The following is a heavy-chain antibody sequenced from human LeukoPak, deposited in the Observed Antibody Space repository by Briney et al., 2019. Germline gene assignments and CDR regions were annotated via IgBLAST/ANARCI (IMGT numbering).Heavy chain of an antibody. CDR3: AKDSAIVVVPAAIGDY. V-gene: IGHV3-23*01. D-gene: IGHD2-2*02. Sequence: PGGSLRLSCAASGFTFSSYARSWVPQAPGKGLEGGSAISGSGGSTYYADSVKGRFTISRDNSKNTLYLQMNSLRAEDTAVYYCAKDSAIVVVPAAIGDYWGQGTLVTVSS. J-gene: IGHJ4*02. CDR2: ISGSGGST. CDR1: GFTFSSYA.